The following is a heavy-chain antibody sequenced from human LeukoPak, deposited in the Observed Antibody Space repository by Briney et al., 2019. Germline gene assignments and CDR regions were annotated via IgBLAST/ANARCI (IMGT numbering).Heavy chain of an antibody. J-gene: IGHJ4*02. CDR3: ARNLLSDSNTDY. V-gene: IGHV4-31*03. Sequence: SETLSLTCTVSGGSISSGGYYWSWSRQHPGKGLEWIGYIYYSGSTYYNPSLKIRVTISVDTSKNQFSLKLSSGTAADTAVYYCARNLLSDSNTDYWGQGTLVTVSS. CDR1: GGSISSGGYY. CDR2: IYYSGST. D-gene: IGHD3-22*01.